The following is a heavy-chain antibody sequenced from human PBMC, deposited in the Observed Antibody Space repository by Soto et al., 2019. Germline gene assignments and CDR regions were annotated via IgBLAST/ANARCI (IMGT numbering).Heavy chain of an antibody. Sequence: EVHLVESGGGLVQPGGSLRLSCAASGSTVSSNYMSWVRQAPGKGLEWVSVIYSDGSTYYADSVKGRFTISRDNSKNTLYLKMNSLSAEGTAVYYCANQRGGHGRDCDHWGQGTLVTVSS. CDR2: IYSDGST. V-gene: IGHV3-66*01. D-gene: IGHD3-16*01. CDR3: ANQRGGHGRDCDH. CDR1: GSTVSSNY. J-gene: IGHJ4*02.